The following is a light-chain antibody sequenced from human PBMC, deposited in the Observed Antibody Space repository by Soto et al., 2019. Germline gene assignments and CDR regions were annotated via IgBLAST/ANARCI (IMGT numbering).Light chain of an antibody. Sequence: QSALTQPASVSGSPGQSITISCTGTSNDVGGYNYVSWYQQHPHKAPKLIIYEVSNRPSGVSNRFSGSKSGNTASLTISGLRAEDGADYYSRPYKRSGLGVFGGGTKLPVL. V-gene: IGLV2-14*01. CDR1: SNDVGGYNY. J-gene: IGLJ3*02. CDR2: EVS. CDR3: RPYKRSGLGV.